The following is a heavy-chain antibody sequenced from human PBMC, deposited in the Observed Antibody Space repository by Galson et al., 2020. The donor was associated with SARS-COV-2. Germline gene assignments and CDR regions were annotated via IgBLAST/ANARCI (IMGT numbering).Heavy chain of an antibody. D-gene: IGHD2-15*01. CDR2: MRSETDGGTI. V-gene: IGHV3-15*01. Sequence: GSLRLSCAASGLTFSDAWMTWVRQAPGKGLEWVGRMRSETDGGTIEYAAPVKGRFIISRDDSKKTLYLQMNSLKTEDTAVYYCTRCSWNYYNYGMDVWGQGTTVTVSS. J-gene: IGHJ6*02. CDR1: GLTFSDAW. CDR3: TRCSWNYYNYGMDV.